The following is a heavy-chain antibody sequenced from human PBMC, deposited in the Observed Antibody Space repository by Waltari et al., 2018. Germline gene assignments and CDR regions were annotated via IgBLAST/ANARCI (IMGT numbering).Heavy chain of an antibody. D-gene: IGHD3-22*01. V-gene: IGHV3-30*02. J-gene: IGHJ4*02. CDR3: AKDTDDYDSSGPVDY. CDR1: GFTFSSYG. CDR2: IRYDGSNK. Sequence: QVQLVESGGGVVQPGGSLRLSCAASGFTFSSYGMHWVRQAQGKGLEWVAFIRYDGSNKYYEDSVKGRFTISRDNSKNTLYLQMNSLRAEDTAVYYCAKDTDDYDSSGPVDYWGQGTLVTVSS.